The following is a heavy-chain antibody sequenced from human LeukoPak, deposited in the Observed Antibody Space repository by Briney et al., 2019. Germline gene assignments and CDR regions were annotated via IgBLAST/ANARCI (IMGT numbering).Heavy chain of an antibody. CDR3: ARGFPPRRNYDSRGYYSYYFDY. Sequence: ASVKVSCKASGYTFTSYGISWVRQAPGQGLEWMGWVSAYNGNTNYAQKLQGRVTMTTDTSTSTAYMELRSLRSDDTAMYYCARGFPPRRNYDSRGYYSYYFDYWGQRTLVTVSS. J-gene: IGHJ4*02. V-gene: IGHV1-18*01. CDR1: GYTFTSYG. CDR2: VSAYNGNT. D-gene: IGHD3-22*01.